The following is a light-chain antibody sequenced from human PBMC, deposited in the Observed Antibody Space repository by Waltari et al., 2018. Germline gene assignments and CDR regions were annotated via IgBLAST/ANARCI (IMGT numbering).Light chain of an antibody. V-gene: IGKV1-9*01. CDR1: QDISRN. CDR3: QQFNSYPLT. Sequence: DVRFTQSPSFLSASVGDRVTITCRASQDISRNLAWYQQKPGKAPKLLIYLASTLQSGVPSRFSGSGSGTELTLTISSLQPEDFATYYCQQFNSYPLTFGQGTRLEIK. CDR2: LAS. J-gene: IGKJ5*01.